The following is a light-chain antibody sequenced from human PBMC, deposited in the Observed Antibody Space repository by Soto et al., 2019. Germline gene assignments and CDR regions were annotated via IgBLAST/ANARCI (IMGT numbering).Light chain of an antibody. V-gene: IGLV2-11*01. Sequence: QSALTQPRSVSGSPGQSVTISCTGTSSDVGGYNYVSWYQQHPGKAPKLMIYDVSKRPSGVPDRFSGCKSGNTASLTISGLQAEDEADYYCCSYAGSYTYVFVTGTKLTVL. J-gene: IGLJ1*01. CDR1: SSDVGGYNY. CDR3: CSYAGSYTYV. CDR2: DVS.